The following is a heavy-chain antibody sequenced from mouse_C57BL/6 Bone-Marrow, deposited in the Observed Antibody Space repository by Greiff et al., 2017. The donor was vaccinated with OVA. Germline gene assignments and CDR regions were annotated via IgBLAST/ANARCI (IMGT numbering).Heavy chain of an antibody. D-gene: IGHD1-1*01. CDR1: GYTFTSYG. CDR3: ARQLPSSGDAMDY. CDR2: IYPRSGNT. Sequence: QVQLQQSGAELARPGASVKLSCKASGYTFTSYGISWVKQRTGQGLEWIGEIYPRSGNTYYNEKFKGKATLTADKSSSTAYMELRSLTSEDSAVYFCARQLPSSGDAMDYWGQGTSVTVSS. J-gene: IGHJ4*01. V-gene: IGHV1-81*01.